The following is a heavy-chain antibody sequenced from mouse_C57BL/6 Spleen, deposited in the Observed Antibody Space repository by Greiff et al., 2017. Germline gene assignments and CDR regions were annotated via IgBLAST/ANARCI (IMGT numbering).Heavy chain of an antibody. CDR3: AVSDYYGRRAWFAY. Sequence: QVQLQQSGPELVKPGASVKISCKASGYTFTDYYINWVKQRPGQGLEWIGWLFPGSGSTYYNEKFKGKATLTVDKSSSTAYMLLSSLTSEDSAVXFCAVSDYYGRRAWFAYWGQGTLVTVSA. J-gene: IGHJ3*01. CDR1: GYTFTDYY. V-gene: IGHV1-75*01. D-gene: IGHD1-1*01. CDR2: LFPGSGST.